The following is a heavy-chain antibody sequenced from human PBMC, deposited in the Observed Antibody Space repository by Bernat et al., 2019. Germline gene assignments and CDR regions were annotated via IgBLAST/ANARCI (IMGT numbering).Heavy chain of an antibody. CDR1: GFTFSSYG. J-gene: IGHJ4*02. V-gene: IGHV3-21*01. CDR3: ARDWSGLWSGYYPSFGY. Sequence: VQLVESGGGVVQPGRFLKLPCAAPGFTFSSYGMHWVRQTPGKGLERVSSISSSSSYIYYADSVKGRFTISRDNAKNSLYLQMNSLRAEDTAVYYCARDWSGLWSGYYPSFGYWGRGTLVTVSS. D-gene: IGHD3-3*01. CDR2: ISSSSSYI.